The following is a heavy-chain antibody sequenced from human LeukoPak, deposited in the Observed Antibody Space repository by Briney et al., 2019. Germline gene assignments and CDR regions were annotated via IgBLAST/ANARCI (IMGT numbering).Heavy chain of an antibody. J-gene: IGHJ4*02. Sequence: GGSLRLSCAASGFTFSDYYMSWIRQAPGKGLEGVSYISSSGSTIYYADSVKGRFTISRDNAKNSLYLQMNSLRAEDTAVYYCARAVVPAELDYWGQGTLVTVSS. V-gene: IGHV3-11*04. CDR2: ISSSGSTI. D-gene: IGHD2-2*01. CDR1: GFTFSDYY. CDR3: ARAVVPAELDY.